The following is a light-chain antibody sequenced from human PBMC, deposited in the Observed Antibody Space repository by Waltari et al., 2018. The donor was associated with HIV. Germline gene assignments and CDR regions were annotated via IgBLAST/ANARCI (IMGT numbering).Light chain of an antibody. J-gene: IGLJ3*02. CDR3: QSADSSGTWV. CDR1: ALPKQY. CDR2: KDS. Sequence: SYELTQPPSVSVYPGQPARITCSGDALPKQYAYWYQQTPGQAPVLVIYKDSERPSGIPERFSGSSSGTTVTLTISGVQAEDEADYYCQSADSSGTWVFGGGTKLTVL. V-gene: IGLV3-25*03.